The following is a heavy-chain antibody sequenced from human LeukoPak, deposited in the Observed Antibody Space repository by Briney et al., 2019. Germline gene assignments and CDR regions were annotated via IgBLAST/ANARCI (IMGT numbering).Heavy chain of an antibody. CDR1: GFTVSSNY. V-gene: IGHV3-53*01. J-gene: IGHJ4*02. CDR2: IYSGGST. D-gene: IGHD6-19*01. Sequence: GGSLRLSCAASGFTVSSNYMSWVRQAPGKGLEWVSVIYSGGSTYYADSVKGRFTISRDNSKNTLYLQMNRLRAEDTAVYYCARDEQWLVRHWGQGTLVTVSS. CDR3: ARDEQWLVRH.